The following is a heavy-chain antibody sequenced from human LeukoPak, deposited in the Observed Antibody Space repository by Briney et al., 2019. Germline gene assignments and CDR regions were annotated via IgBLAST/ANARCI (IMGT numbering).Heavy chain of an antibody. Sequence: GRSLRLSCAASGFTFSSYGMHWVRQAPGKGLEWVAVIWYDGSNKYYADSVKGRFTISRDNSKNTLYLQMNSLRAEDTAAYYCASLTGDWFDPWGQGTLVTVSS. J-gene: IGHJ5*02. CDR1: GFTFSSYG. D-gene: IGHD1-26*01. V-gene: IGHV3-33*01. CDR2: IWYDGSNK. CDR3: ASLTGDWFDP.